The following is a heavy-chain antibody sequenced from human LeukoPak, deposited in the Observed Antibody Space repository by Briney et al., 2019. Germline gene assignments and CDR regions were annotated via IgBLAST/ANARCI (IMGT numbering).Heavy chain of an antibody. V-gene: IGHV1-46*01. Sequence: ASVKVSCKASGYTFTSYYMHWVRQAPGQGLEWMGIVNPSGGSTRYAQKFQGRVTMTRDTSISTAYMELSRLRSDDTAVYYCASSHYYGSGSYLSAPDYWGQGTLVTVSS. D-gene: IGHD3-10*01. J-gene: IGHJ4*02. CDR2: VNPSGGST. CDR3: ASSHYYGSGSYLSAPDY. CDR1: GYTFTSYY.